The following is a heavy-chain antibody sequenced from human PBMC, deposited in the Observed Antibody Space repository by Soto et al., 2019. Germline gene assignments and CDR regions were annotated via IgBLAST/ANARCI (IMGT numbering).Heavy chain of an antibody. Sequence: ASVKVSCKASGYTFTGYYMHWVRQAPGQGLEWMGWINPNSGGTNYAQKFQGRVTMTRDTSISTAYMELSRLRSDDTAVYYCTRGPPRVQWFDPWGLGTLVTVSS. V-gene: IGHV1-2*02. J-gene: IGHJ5*02. CDR1: GYTFTGYY. CDR3: TRGPPRVQWFDP. CDR2: INPNSGGT.